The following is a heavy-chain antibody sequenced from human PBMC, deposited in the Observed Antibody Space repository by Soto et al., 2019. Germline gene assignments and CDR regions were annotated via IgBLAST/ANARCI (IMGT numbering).Heavy chain of an antibody. V-gene: IGHV4-59*08. CDR2: IYYSGST. D-gene: IGHD4-17*01. J-gene: IGHJ4*02. Sequence: SETLSLTCTVSGGSISSYYWSWIRQPPGKGLEWIGYIYYSGSTNYNPSLKSRVTISVDTSKNQFSLKLSSVTAADTAVYYCPSHHPDYGDPYYLDYWGQGTLATVSS. CDR1: GGSISSYY. CDR3: PSHHPDYGDPYYLDY.